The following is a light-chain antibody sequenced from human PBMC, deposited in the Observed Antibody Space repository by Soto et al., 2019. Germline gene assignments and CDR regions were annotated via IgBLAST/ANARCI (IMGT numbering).Light chain of an antibody. CDR3: QQYGSSGT. V-gene: IGKV3-20*01. CDR2: GAS. J-gene: IGKJ1*01. CDR1: QSVSSY. Sequence: EIVLTQSPATLSLSPGERATLSCRASQSVSSYLAWYQQKLGQDPRLLIYGASNRATGIPDRFSGSGSGTDFTLTISRLEPEDFAVYYCQQYGSSGTFGQGTKVDIK.